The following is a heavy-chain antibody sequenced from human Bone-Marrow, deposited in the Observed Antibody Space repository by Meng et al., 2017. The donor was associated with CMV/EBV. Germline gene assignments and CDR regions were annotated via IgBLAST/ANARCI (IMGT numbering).Heavy chain of an antibody. CDR1: GYSFTSYW. D-gene: IGHD2/OR15-2a*01. Sequence: KVSCKGSGYSFTSYWIGWVRQMPGKGLEWMGIIYPGDSDTRYSPSFQGQVTISADKSISTAYLQWSSLKAPDTAMYYCARLGGEYYSGRGGTSGCFDYWGQGTLVTVSS. CDR2: IYPGDSDT. V-gene: IGHV5-51*01. J-gene: IGHJ4*02. CDR3: ARLGGEYYSGRGGTSGCFDY.